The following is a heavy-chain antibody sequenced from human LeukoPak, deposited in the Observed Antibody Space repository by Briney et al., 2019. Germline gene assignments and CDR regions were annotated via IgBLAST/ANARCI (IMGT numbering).Heavy chain of an antibody. V-gene: IGHV3-23*01. CDR1: GLIFSNYV. D-gene: IGHD5/OR15-5a*01. J-gene: IGHJ4*02. Sequence: GGSLRLSCVDSGLIFSNYVMSWVRQAPGKGLEWVSSIGASGNTTYYADSVKGRFTISRDNFKNTLYLQMNNLRVDDTAVYYCAQHMSRVSHPFASWGQGTLVTVSS. CDR2: IGASGNTT. CDR3: AQHMSRVSHPFAS.